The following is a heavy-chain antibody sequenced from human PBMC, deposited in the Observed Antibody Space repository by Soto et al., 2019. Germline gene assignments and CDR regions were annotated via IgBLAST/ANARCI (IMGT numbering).Heavy chain of an antibody. V-gene: IGHV4-39*01. Sequence: TSETLSLTCTVSGGSISSSSYYWGWIRQPPGKGLEWIGSIYYSGSTYYNPSLKSRVTISVDTSKNQFSLKLSSVTAADTAVYYCASWKSWWELEPIEYYFDYWGQGTLVTVSS. D-gene: IGHD1-1*01. CDR3: ASWKSWWELEPIEYYFDY. J-gene: IGHJ4*02. CDR1: GGSISSSSYY. CDR2: IYYSGST.